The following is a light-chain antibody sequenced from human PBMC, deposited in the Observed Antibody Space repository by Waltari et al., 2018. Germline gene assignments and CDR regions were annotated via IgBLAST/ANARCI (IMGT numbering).Light chain of an antibody. J-gene: IGKJ1*01. CDR1: QHIGSD. CDR2: ATS. Sequence: AIQMTQSPSSLSASVGDTVTITCRASQHIGSDLGWYQQKPGKAPKLLISATSNLQSGVPSRLSGSGSHTDFTLAITSLQPEDFATYYCLQSYSYPRTFGQGTKVEIK. V-gene: IGKV1-6*02. CDR3: LQSYSYPRT.